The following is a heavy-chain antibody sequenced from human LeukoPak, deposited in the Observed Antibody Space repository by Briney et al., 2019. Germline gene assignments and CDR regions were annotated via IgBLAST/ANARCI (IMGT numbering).Heavy chain of an antibody. D-gene: IGHD3-22*01. J-gene: IGHJ4*02. CDR3: ARGQSYYDSSGSPLDY. CDR1: GGSISSSGYY. V-gene: IGHV4-39*01. CDR2: IYYSGST. Sequence: SETLSLTCTVSGGSISSSGYYWGWIRQPPGKGLEWIGTIYYSGSTYYNPSLKSRVTISVDTSKSQFSLKLSSVTAADTAVYYCARGQSYYDSSGSPLDYWGQGTLVTVSS.